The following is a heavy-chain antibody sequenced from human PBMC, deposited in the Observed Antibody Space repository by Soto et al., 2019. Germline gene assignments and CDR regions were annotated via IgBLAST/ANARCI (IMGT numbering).Heavy chain of an antibody. V-gene: IGHV1-2*02. CDR3: AIGGGVGVAGSAAFDM. CDR2: INPATGAA. D-gene: IGHD3-3*01. J-gene: IGHJ3*02. Sequence: QLHLVQSGAVVKKPGASVTVSCSASGYPVTAYYMHWVRQAPGRGLEWMGGINPATGAAKYAQTFQGRVTRTRDTSTSTVCMELSGLTSEDTAVFYCAIGGGVGVAGSAAFDMWGQGTLVTVSS. CDR1: GYPVTAYY.